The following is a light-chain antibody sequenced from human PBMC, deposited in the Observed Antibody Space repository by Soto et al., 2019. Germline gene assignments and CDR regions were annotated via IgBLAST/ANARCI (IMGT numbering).Light chain of an antibody. Sequence: SSELTQPPSVSVSPGQTANITCSGNTLGSKFVFWYQQKAGQSPMVVIYEDTKRPSGIPERFSGSNSGITATLTISGTQAMDEADCYCQAGDSGTVVFGGGTKLTVL. CDR3: QAGDSGTVV. J-gene: IGLJ2*01. CDR1: TLGSKF. V-gene: IGLV3-1*01. CDR2: EDT.